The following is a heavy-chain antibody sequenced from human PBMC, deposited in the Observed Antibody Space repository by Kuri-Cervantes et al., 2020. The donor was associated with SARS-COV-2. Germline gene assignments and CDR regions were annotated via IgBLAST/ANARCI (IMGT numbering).Heavy chain of an antibody. CDR1: GDSFDYRF. CDR3: ARASVRGIIITYHSYGMDV. J-gene: IGHJ6*02. CDR2: ITPFNGNT. V-gene: IGHV1-45*01. Sequence: SVKVSCKASGDSFDYRFLHWVRQAPGQPLEWMGWITPFNGNTNYAQRFQDRVTITRDGSMSTAYMELSRLRSDDTAVYYCARASVRGIIITYHSYGMDVWGQGTTVTVSS. D-gene: IGHD3-10*01.